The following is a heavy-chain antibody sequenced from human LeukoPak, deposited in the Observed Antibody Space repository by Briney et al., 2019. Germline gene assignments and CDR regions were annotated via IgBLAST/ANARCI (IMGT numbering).Heavy chain of an antibody. V-gene: IGHV1-46*01. CDR1: GYTFTRHF. J-gene: IGHJ4*02. D-gene: IGHD3-22*01. CDR3: ARGGGTYYDTLGY. CDR2: INPGGGYT. Sequence: ASVKVSCKASGYTFTRHFIHWVRQAPGQGLEWMGIINPGGGYTRFAQKFQGRVTMSTDTSTSTVYMELSSLRSEDTAVYYCARGGGTYYDTLGYWGQGTLVTVSS.